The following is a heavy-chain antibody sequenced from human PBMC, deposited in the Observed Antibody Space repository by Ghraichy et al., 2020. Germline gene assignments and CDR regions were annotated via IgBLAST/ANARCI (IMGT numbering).Heavy chain of an antibody. D-gene: IGHD4-11*01. CDR3: ARDSQYVLDSDY. CDR2: IKQDGTEK. CDR1: GFTLSTSW. V-gene: IGHV3-7*01. Sequence: GESLNISCAASGFTLSTSWMSWVRQAPGKGLEWVANIKQDGTEKYYVDSVKGRFTISRDNANNSLYLQMNSLRAEDTAIYYCARDSQYVLDSDYWGQGTLVTVSS. J-gene: IGHJ4*02.